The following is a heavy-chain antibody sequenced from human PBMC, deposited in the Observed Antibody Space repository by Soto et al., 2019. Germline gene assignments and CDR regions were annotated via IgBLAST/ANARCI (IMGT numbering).Heavy chain of an antibody. Sequence: SVKVSCKASGGTFSSYTISWVRQAPGQGLEWMGRIIPILGIANYAQKFQGRVTITADKSTSTAYMELSSLRSEDTAVYYCARGGTTRGDAFDIWGQGTMVTVSS. J-gene: IGHJ3*02. CDR2: IIPILGIA. D-gene: IGHD3-3*01. V-gene: IGHV1-69*02. CDR1: GGTFSSYT. CDR3: ARGGTTRGDAFDI.